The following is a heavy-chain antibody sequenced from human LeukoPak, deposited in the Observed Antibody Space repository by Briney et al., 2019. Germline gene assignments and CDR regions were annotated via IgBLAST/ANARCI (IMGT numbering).Heavy chain of an antibody. V-gene: IGHV4-4*07. J-gene: IGHJ3*02. CDR3: ARYPAYDI. Sequence: SETLLLTCTVSGGPISSYYWTWIRQPAGKGLEWIGRIYTSGSTNYNLSLKSQDTMSVDTSKNQFSLKLSSVTAADTVVFCWARYPAYDIWGQGTMVTVSS. CDR1: GGPISSYY. CDR2: IYTSGST.